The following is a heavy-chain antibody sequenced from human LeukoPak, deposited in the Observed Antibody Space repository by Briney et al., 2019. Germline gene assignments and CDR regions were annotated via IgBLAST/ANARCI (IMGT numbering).Heavy chain of an antibody. CDR3: ASTWAYGAFDY. CDR1: GFIVSSNY. V-gene: IGHV3-66*01. J-gene: IGHJ4*02. Sequence: PGGSLRLSCAASGFIVSSNYMSWVRQAPGKGLEWVSVIYSGGSTYYADSLKGRLTISRDNSKNTLFLRMNSLRAEDTAVYYCASTWAYGAFDYWGQGTLVTVSS. CDR2: IYSGGST. D-gene: IGHD4-17*01.